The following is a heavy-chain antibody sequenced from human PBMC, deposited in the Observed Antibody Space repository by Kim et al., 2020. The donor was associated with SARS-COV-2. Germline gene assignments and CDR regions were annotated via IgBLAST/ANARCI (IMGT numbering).Heavy chain of an antibody. CDR3: ARDGGELSNYYYGMDV. J-gene: IGHJ6*02. Sequence: TFQGRVTITADESTSTAYMELSSLRSEDTAVYYCARDGGELSNYYYGMDVWGQGTTVTVSS. V-gene: IGHV1-69*01. D-gene: IGHD3-16*02.